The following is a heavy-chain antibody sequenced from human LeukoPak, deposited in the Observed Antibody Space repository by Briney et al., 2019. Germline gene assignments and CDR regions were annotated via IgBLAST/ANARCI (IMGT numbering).Heavy chain of an antibody. Sequence: GGSLRLSCAASGFTFSSYWMSWVRQAPGKGLEWVSVIYSGGSTYYADSVKGRFTISRDNSKNTLYLQMNSLRAEDTAVYYCARKYSSGWYRGAFDIWGQGTMVTVSS. V-gene: IGHV3-53*01. D-gene: IGHD6-19*01. J-gene: IGHJ3*02. CDR3: ARKYSSGWYRGAFDI. CDR2: IYSGGST. CDR1: GFTFSSYW.